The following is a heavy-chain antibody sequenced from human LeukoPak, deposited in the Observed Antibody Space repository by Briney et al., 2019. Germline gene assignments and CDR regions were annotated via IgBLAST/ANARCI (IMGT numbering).Heavy chain of an antibody. CDR3: AKRGNAISFFDP. V-gene: IGHV3-23*01. J-gene: IGHJ5*02. CDR2: LSGTGDIT. D-gene: IGHD3-10*01. Sequence: GGSLRLSCAASGFTFSNYAMSWVRQAPGKGLEWVSGLSGTGDITYYTDSVKGRFTISRDNSKNTLYLEMNNLRAEDTALYYCAKRGNAISFFDPWGQGTLVTVSS. CDR1: GFTFSNYA.